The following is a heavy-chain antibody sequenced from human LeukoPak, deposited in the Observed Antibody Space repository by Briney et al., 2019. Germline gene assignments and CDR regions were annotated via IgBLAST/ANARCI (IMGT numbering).Heavy chain of an antibody. J-gene: IGHJ4*02. D-gene: IGHD5-18*01. CDR2: IIPIFGTA. Sequence: SVKVSCKASGGTFSSYAISWVRQAPGQGLEWMGGIIPIFGTANYAQKFQGRVTITTDESTSTAYMELSSLRSEDTAVYYCASIRRTAMPSYYFDYWGQGTLGTVSS. CDR1: GGTFSSYA. V-gene: IGHV1-69*05. CDR3: ASIRRTAMPSYYFDY.